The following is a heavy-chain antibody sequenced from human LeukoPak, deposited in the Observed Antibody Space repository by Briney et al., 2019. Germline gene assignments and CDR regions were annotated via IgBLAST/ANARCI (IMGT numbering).Heavy chain of an antibody. CDR1: GGTFSSYA. V-gene: IGHV1-69*05. D-gene: IGHD3-22*01. CDR3: ARAETYYYDSSGYYSPFDY. CDR2: IIPIFGTA. Sequence: ASVKVSCKASGGTFSSYAISWVRQAPGQGLEWMGGIIPIFGTANYAQKFQGRVTITTDESTSTAYMELSSLRSEDTAVYYCARAETYYYDSSGYYSPFDYWGQGTLVTVSS. J-gene: IGHJ4*02.